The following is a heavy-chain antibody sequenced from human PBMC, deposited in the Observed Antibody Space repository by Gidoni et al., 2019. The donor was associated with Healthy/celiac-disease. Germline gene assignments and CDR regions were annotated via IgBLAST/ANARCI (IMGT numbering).Heavy chain of an antibody. V-gene: IGHV4-34*01. D-gene: IGHD5-12*01. CDR3: ARGEDGYPVNWFDP. CDR1: GGSFSGYY. J-gene: IGHJ5*02. Sequence: QVQLQQWGAGLLKPSETLSLTCAVYGGSFSGYYWSWIRQPPGKGLEWIGEINHSGSTNYNPSLKSRVTISVDTSKNQFSLKLSSVTAADTAVYYCARGEDGYPVNWFDPWGQGTLVTVSS. CDR2: INHSGST.